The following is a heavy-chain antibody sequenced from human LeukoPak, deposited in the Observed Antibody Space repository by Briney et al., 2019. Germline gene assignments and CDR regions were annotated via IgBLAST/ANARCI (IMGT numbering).Heavy chain of an antibody. Sequence: GGSLRLSCAASGFTFSSYAMSWVRQAPGKGLEWVSTNSASGGNAYYADSVKGRFTISRDNSKNMVYLQMDSLRAEDTAVYYCALSGYGDRDHWGQGTLVTVSS. J-gene: IGHJ4*02. CDR2: NSASGGNA. CDR3: ALSGYGDRDH. D-gene: IGHD3-22*01. CDR1: GFTFSSYA. V-gene: IGHV3-23*01.